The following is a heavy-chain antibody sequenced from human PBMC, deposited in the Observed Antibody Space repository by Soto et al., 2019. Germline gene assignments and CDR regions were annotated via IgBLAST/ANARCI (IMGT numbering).Heavy chain of an antibody. CDR1: GFTFSDYY. V-gene: IGHV3-11*01. CDR3: ARVGRYDILTGYYAWFDY. Sequence: QVQLVESGGGLVKPGGSLRLSCAASGFTFSDYYMSWIRQVPGKGLEWVSYISSSGSTIYYVDSVKGRFTISRDNAKNSLYLQMNSLRAEDTAVYYCARVGRYDILTGYYAWFDYWGQGTLVTVSS. D-gene: IGHD3-9*01. CDR2: ISSSGSTI. J-gene: IGHJ4*02.